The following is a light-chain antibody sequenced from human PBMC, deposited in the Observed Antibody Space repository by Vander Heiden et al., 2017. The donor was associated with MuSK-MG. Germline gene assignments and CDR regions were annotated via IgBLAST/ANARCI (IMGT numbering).Light chain of an antibody. V-gene: IGLV1-40*01. CDR2: GNN. J-gene: IGLJ1*01. CDR3: QSYDTSLSALYV. CDR1: SSNIGAAYD. Sequence: QSVLTQPPSVSGAPGQRVTISCTGSSSNIGAAYDVHWYQQLPGAVPKLLIFGNNNRPSGVPDRFSCSRSGTSASPAITGLQPEDEADYDCQSYDTSLSALYVFGTGTRVTVL.